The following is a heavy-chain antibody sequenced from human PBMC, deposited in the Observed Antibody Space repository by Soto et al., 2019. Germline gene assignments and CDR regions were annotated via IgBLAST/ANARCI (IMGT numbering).Heavy chain of an antibody. D-gene: IGHD1-26*01. V-gene: IGHV3-33*01. Sequence: ESGGGVVHPGRSLRLSCAASGFTFSTYGMHWVRQAPGTGLEWVAVIWYDGSHKDYADSVKGRFTISRDNSKNTLYLQMNSLRVEDTGVYYCARAVGPFDYWGQGTLVAVSS. CDR2: IWYDGSHK. CDR1: GFTFSTYG. J-gene: IGHJ4*02. CDR3: ARAVGPFDY.